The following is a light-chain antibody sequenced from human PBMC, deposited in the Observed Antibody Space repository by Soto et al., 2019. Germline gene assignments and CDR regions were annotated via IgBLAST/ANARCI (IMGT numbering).Light chain of an antibody. V-gene: IGKV1-39*01. CDR3: QQSYRIPPLT. Sequence: DIQMTPSPSSLSASIGDRVTITCRASQSISTYLNWYQQKPGKAPKLLIYAASSLRSGVPSRFSGSGSGTDFTLTISGLQAEDFATYYCQQSYRIPPLTFGGGTKVEIK. CDR2: AAS. CDR1: QSISTY. J-gene: IGKJ4*01.